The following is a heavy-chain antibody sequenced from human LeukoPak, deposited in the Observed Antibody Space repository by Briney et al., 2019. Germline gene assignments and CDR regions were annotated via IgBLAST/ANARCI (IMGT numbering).Heavy chain of an antibody. V-gene: IGHV1-2*02. CDR3: ARDKRLGRYSSSWYWFDP. Sequence: ASVKVSCKASGYTFTGYYMHWVRQAPEQGLEWMGWINPNSGGTNYAQKFQGRVTMTRDTSISTAYMELSRLRSDDTAVYYCARDKRLGRYSSSWYWFDPWGQGTLVTVSS. J-gene: IGHJ5*02. D-gene: IGHD6-13*01. CDR2: INPNSGGT. CDR1: GYTFTGYY.